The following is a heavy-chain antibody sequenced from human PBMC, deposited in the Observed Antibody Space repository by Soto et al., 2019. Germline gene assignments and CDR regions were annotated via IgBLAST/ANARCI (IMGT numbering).Heavy chain of an antibody. V-gene: IGHV3-9*01. D-gene: IGHD5-18*01. CDR1: GFTFDDYD. CDR3: AKERGYIYGYYYYGLDV. CDR2: ISWSSGSI. Sequence: GGSLRLACAASGFTFDDYDMHWVRQAPGKGLEWVSGISWSSGSIGYADSVKGRFTISRDNTKNSLYLQMNSLRAEDTALYYCAKERGYIYGYYYYGLDVWGQGTTVTVSS. J-gene: IGHJ6*02.